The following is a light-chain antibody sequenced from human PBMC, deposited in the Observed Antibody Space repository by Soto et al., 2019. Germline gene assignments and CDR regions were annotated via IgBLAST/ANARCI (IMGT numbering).Light chain of an antibody. Sequence: EIVMTQSPVTLYVSPGERATLSCRASQSVRSNLAWYQKKPGQAPRLLIFGASSRATGTPARFSGSGSGTDFTLTISSLQSEDFALYYCQQYNDWPQVPLTFGGGTKVEMK. CDR3: QQYNDWPQVPLT. V-gene: IGKV3D-15*01. CDR1: QSVRSN. CDR2: GAS. J-gene: IGKJ4*01.